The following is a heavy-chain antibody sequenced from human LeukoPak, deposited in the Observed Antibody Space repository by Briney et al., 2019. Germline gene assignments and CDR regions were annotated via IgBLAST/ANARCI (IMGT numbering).Heavy chain of an antibody. CDR1: GGSICRYH. D-gene: IGHD6-19*01. CDR3: VRKGSPGFDY. CDR2: IHYSGST. V-gene: IGHV4-59*08. J-gene: IGHJ4*02. Sequence: PSETLSLTCTVPGGSICRYHWGWIWQPPGKGLEWIGYIHYSGSTNYNPSLKSRITMSVDTSKNEFSLKLTSVTAADTAVFYCVRKGSPGFDYWGQGTLVTVSS.